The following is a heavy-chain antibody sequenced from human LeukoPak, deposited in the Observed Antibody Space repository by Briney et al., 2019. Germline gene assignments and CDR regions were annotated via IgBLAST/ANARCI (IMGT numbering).Heavy chain of an antibody. CDR2: ISGSGGST. D-gene: IGHD1-1*01. CDR1: GFTFSSYA. Sequence: GGSLRLSCAASGFTFSSYAMSWVRQAPGKGLEWVSAISGSGGSTYYADSVKGRFTISRDNSKNTLYLQMNSLRAEDTAVFFCAREGLERRANLDYWGQGTLVTVSS. J-gene: IGHJ4*02. V-gene: IGHV3-23*01. CDR3: AREGLERRANLDY.